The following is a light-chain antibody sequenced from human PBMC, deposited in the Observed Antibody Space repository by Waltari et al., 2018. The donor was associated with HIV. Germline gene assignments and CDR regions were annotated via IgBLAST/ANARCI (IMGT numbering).Light chain of an antibody. CDR1: SYNIGSNY. CDR3: AAWDDSLSGGV. Sequence: QSVLTQPPSASGTPGQRVTISCSGSSYNIGSNYVYWYQHLHRTAPKLLIYRNNQRPSGVPDRFSGSKSGTSASLAISGLRSEDEADYYCAAWDDSLSGGVFGGGTKLTVL. CDR2: RNN. J-gene: IGLJ3*02. V-gene: IGLV1-47*01.